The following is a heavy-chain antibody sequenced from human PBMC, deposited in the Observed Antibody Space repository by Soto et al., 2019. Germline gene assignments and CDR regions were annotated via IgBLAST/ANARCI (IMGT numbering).Heavy chain of an antibody. CDR1: GFTFGDYA. Sequence: GGSLRLSCTASGFTFGDYAMSWFRQAPGKGLEWVGFIRSKAYGGTTEYAASVKGRFTISRDDSKSIAYLQMNSLKTEDTAVYYCTRDQVVTVLNYWYFDLWGRGTLVTVSS. CDR2: IRSKAYGGTT. D-gene: IGHD2-21*02. V-gene: IGHV3-49*03. J-gene: IGHJ2*01. CDR3: TRDQVVTVLNYWYFDL.